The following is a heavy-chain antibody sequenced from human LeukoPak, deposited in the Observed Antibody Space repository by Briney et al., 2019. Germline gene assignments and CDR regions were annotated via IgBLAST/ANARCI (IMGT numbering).Heavy chain of an antibody. CDR1: GYSFTTYT. D-gene: IGHD6-13*01. V-gene: IGHV1-18*01. Sequence: GASVKVSCKASGYSFTTYTITWVRQALGQGLEWMGWISAYNGNTNYAQKLQGRVTMTTDTSTSTAYMELRSLRSDVTAVYYCARIAAAENYFDYWGQGTLVTVSS. J-gene: IGHJ4*02. CDR2: ISAYNGNT. CDR3: ARIAAAENYFDY.